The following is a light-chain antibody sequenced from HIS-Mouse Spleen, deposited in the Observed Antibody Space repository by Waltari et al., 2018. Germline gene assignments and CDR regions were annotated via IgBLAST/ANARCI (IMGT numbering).Light chain of an antibody. CDR3: QAWDNSTGVV. J-gene: IGLJ2*01. V-gene: IGLV3-1*01. CDR2: QDS. CDR1: KLGDKY. Sequence: SYELTQPPSVSVSPGQTASITCSGDKLGDKYACWYQQKPGQSPVLVIDQDSKRPSGIPGRFSGSNSGNTATLTISGTQAMDEADYYCQAWDNSTGVVFGGGTKLTVL.